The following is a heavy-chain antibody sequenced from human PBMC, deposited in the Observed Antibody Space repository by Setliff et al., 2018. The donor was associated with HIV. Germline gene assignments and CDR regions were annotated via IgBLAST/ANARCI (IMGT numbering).Heavy chain of an antibody. CDR2: IYHSGST. Sequence: SETLSLTCAVSGYSISSGYYWGWIRQPPGKGLEWIGSIYHSGSTYYSPSLKSRVTISVDTSKNQFSLKLSSVTAADTAVYYCASFGGWYPDAFDVWGQGTMVTVSS. CDR1: GYSISSGYY. V-gene: IGHV4-38-2*01. CDR3: ASFGGWYPDAFDV. J-gene: IGHJ3*01. D-gene: IGHD6-19*01.